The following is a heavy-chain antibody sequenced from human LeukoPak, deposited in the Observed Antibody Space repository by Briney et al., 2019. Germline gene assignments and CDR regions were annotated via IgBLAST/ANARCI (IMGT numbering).Heavy chain of an antibody. J-gene: IGHJ4*02. D-gene: IGHD2/OR15-2a*01. Sequence: GGSLRLSCAASGFTFSSYGMQWVRQARGKWLEWVASIRSDGSNKYYANSVKGRFTISRDNSKNTLYLHMNSLLAEDTAVYFCEKDRVGRVCPYYFSGWGQGTLVTVSS. V-gene: IGHV3-30*02. CDR1: GFTFSSYG. CDR3: EKDRVGRVCPYYFSG. CDR2: IRSDGSNK.